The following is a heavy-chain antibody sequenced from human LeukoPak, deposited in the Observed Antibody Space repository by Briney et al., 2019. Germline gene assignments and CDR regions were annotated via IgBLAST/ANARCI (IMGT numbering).Heavy chain of an antibody. D-gene: IGHD6-13*01. Sequence: SETLSLTCTVSGGSISSYYWSRIRQPPGKGLEWIGYIYYSGSTNYNPSPKSRVTISVGTSKNQFSLKLSSVTAADTAVYYCARVGSSWYVDYFDYWGQGTLVTVSS. CDR1: GGSISSYY. CDR3: ARVGSSWYVDYFDY. V-gene: IGHV4-59*01. CDR2: IYYSGST. J-gene: IGHJ4*02.